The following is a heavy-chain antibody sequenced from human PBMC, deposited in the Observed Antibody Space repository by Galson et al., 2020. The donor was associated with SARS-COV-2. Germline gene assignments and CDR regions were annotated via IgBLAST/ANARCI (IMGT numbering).Heavy chain of an antibody. CDR3: ASGYNGGRHGMDV. V-gene: IGHV3-74*01. J-gene: IGHJ6*02. Sequence: GGSLRLSCEASGITFSYYWMHWVRQAPGKGLEWISRLDNDLTVTNYADSVRGRFTISRDTAKSILYLQMNNLRAEDTAVYYCASGYNGGRHGMDVWGQGTTVTVAS. CDR2: LDNDLTVT. D-gene: IGHD5-12*01. CDR1: GITFSYYW.